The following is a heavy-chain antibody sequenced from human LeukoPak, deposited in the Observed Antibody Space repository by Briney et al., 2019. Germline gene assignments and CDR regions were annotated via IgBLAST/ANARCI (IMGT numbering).Heavy chain of an antibody. D-gene: IGHD6-19*01. CDR3: ARVETSAWSTSYYYYFHMDV. V-gene: IGHV4-61*10. J-gene: IGHJ6*03. CDR2: IHSTGRT. Sequence: SETLSLTCTVSGGSISSNTHYWSWIRQPAGKGLEWIGRIHSTGRTNYKPSLKSRVTISIDTAKNQFSLKLNSVTAADTAMYYCARVETSAWSTSYYYYFHMDVWGKGTTVTISS. CDR1: GGSISSNTHY.